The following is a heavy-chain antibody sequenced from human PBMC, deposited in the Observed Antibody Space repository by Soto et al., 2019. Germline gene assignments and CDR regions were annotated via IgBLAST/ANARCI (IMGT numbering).Heavy chain of an antibody. CDR3: ATSQLELLGGYYFDY. V-gene: IGHV5-51*01. Sequence: GESLKISCKGSGYSFTSYWIGWVRQMPGKGLEWMGIIYPGDSDTRYSPSFQGRVTISADKSISTAYLQWSSLKASDTAMYYCATSQLELLGGYYFDYWGQGTLVTVSS. CDR2: IYPGDSDT. J-gene: IGHJ4*02. D-gene: IGHD1-7*01. CDR1: GYSFTSYW.